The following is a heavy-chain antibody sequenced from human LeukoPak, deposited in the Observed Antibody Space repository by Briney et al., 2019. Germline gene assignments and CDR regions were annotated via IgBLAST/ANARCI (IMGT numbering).Heavy chain of an antibody. CDR1: GFTFSSYG. D-gene: IGHD2-21*02. CDR2: IRYDGSNK. Sequence: PGGSLRLSCAASGFTFSSYGMHWVRQAPGKGLEWVAFIRYDGSNKYYADSVKGRFTISRDNSKNTLYLQMNSLRAEDTAVYYCAKDLCGGDCYSGFDYWAREPWSPSPQ. J-gene: IGHJ4*02. V-gene: IGHV3-30*02. CDR3: AKDLCGGDCYSGFDY.